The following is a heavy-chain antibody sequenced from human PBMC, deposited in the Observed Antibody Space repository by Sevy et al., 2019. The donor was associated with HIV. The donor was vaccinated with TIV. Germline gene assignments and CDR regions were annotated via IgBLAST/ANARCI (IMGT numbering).Heavy chain of an antibody. D-gene: IGHD2-8*01. CDR3: ARASRKSNGPDY. V-gene: IGHV3-53*01. CDR2: IYSGGNT. Sequence: GGSLRLSCAASGFTVSSNYMSWVRQAPGKGLEWVSAIYSGGNTYYADSVKGRFTISRDNSKNTLYLQMNSLGVEDTAMYYCARASRKSNGPDYWGQGTLVTVSS. CDR1: GFTVSSNY. J-gene: IGHJ4*02.